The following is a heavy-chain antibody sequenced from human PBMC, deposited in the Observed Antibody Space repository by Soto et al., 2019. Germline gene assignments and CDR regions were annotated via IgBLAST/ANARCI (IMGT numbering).Heavy chain of an antibody. V-gene: IGHV4-30-2*01. D-gene: IGHD2-15*01. Sequence: SETLSLTCAGSGGSISSGGYSWSWIRQPPGKGLEWIGYIYHSGSTYYNPSLKSRVTISVDRSKNQFSLKLSSVTAADTAVYYCARGRRCSGGSCHHFDYWGQGTLVTVSS. CDR3: ARGRRCSGGSCHHFDY. J-gene: IGHJ4*02. CDR2: IYHSGST. CDR1: GGSISSGGYS.